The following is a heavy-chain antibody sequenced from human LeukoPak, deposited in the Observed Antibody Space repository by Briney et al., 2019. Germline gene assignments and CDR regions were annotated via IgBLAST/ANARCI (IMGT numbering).Heavy chain of an antibody. D-gene: IGHD1-26*01. J-gene: IGHJ3*02. V-gene: IGHV3-7*03. Sequence: EGSLRLSCAASGFTFSSYWMSWVRQAPGKGLEWVANIKQDGSEKYYVDSVKGRFTISRDNAKNSLYLQLNSLRADDTALYYCAKAASRLGATHDAFDIWGQGTMVTVSS. CDR2: IKQDGSEK. CDR1: GFTFSSYW. CDR3: AKAASRLGATHDAFDI.